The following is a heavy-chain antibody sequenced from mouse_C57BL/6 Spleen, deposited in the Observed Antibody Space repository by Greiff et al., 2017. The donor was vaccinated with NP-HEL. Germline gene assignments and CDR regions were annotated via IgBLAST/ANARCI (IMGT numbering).Heavy chain of an antibody. D-gene: IGHD1-1*01. Sequence: DVKLVESGAELVKPGASVKLSCTASGFNIKDYYMHWVKQRTEQGLEWIGRIDPEDGETKYAPKFQGKATITADTSSNTAYLQLSSLTSEDTAVYYCAREAYYGSSLYYAMDYWGQGTSVTVSS. CDR1: GFNIKDYY. CDR3: AREAYYGSSLYYAMDY. V-gene: IGHV14-2*01. CDR2: IDPEDGET. J-gene: IGHJ4*01.